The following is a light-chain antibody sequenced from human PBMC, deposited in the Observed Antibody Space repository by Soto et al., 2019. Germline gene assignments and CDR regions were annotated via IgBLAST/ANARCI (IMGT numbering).Light chain of an antibody. Sequence: DIQKTQAPSSLPASVGDRVTITCRASQTIGNYLNWYQQRPGKAPNLLISAAPTLQSGVPSRFSGSGSGTDFTLTITSLQLEDFATYYCQQSYNTPRTFGQGTKVDIK. CDR3: QQSYNTPRT. CDR1: QTIGNY. V-gene: IGKV1-39*01. CDR2: AAP. J-gene: IGKJ1*01.